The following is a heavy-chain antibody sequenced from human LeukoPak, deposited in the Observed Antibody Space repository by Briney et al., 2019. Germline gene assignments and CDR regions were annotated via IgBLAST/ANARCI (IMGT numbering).Heavy chain of an antibody. J-gene: IGHJ4*02. CDR1: GGSFSGYY. V-gene: IGHV4-34*01. CDR3: ARGYYDSSGYYYAFDY. Sequence: PSETLSLTCAVYGGSFSGYYWSWIRQPPGKGREWIGEINHSGSTNYNPSLKSRVTISVDTSKNQFSLKLSSVTAADTAVYYCARGYYDSSGYYYAFDYWGQGTLVTVSS. D-gene: IGHD3-22*01. CDR2: INHSGST.